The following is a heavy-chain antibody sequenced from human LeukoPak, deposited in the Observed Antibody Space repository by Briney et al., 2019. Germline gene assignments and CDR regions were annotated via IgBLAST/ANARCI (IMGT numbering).Heavy chain of an antibody. J-gene: IGHJ4*02. D-gene: IGHD1/OR15-1a*01. CDR1: GGFIISFF. CDR2: VYYSGST. Sequence: SETLSLTCTVSGGFIISFFWSWIRQPPGKGLEWIGYVYYSGSTNYNPSLKSRLTISVDSSKNQFSLKLRSVTAADTAVYYCARHPTIMYYFDSWGQGTLVTVSS. CDR3: ARHPTIMYYFDS. V-gene: IGHV4-59*08.